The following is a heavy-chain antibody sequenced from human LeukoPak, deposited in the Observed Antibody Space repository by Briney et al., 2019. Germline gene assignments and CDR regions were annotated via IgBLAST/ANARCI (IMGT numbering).Heavy chain of an antibody. D-gene: IGHD3-22*01. Sequence: GGSLRLSCAASGFTFDDYTMHWVRQAPGKGLEWASLISWDGGSTYYADSVKGRFTISRDNSKNSLYLQMNSLRTEDTALYYCAKDHEDGSGYSFDYWGQGTLVTVSS. J-gene: IGHJ4*02. CDR1: GFTFDDYT. CDR2: ISWDGGST. CDR3: AKDHEDGSGYSFDY. V-gene: IGHV3-43*01.